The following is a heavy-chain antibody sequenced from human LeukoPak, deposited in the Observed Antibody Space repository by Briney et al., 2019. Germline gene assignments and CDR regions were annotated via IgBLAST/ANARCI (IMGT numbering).Heavy chain of an antibody. CDR2: ISGNGGST. J-gene: IGHJ6*04. CDR1: GFTFSNYA. V-gene: IGHV3-23*01. CDR3: ARDPSCSSTSCPTIYYYGMDV. D-gene: IGHD2-2*01. Sequence: GGSLRLSCAASGFTFSNYAMSWVRQAPGKGLEWVSAISGNGGSTYYADSVKGRFTISRDNSKNTLYLQMNSLRAEDTAVYYCARDPSCSSTSCPTIYYYGMDVWGKGTTVTVSS.